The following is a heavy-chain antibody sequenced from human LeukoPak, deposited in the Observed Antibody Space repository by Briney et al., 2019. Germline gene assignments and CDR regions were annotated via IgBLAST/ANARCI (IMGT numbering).Heavy chain of an antibody. J-gene: IGHJ4*02. V-gene: IGHV3-23*01. Sequence: GGSLRLSCAASGLTFSDYYMSWIRQAPGKGLEWVSAIRSGGENTYYADSVRGRFTISRDNSRGTLSLQMNSLRAEDTAVYFCAILSWDGRGSFYWGQGTLVTVSS. CDR3: AILSWDGRGSFY. CDR1: GLTFSDYY. D-gene: IGHD2/OR15-2a*01. CDR2: IRSGGENT.